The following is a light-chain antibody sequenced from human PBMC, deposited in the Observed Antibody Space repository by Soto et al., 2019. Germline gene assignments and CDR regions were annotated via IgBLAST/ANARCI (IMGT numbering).Light chain of an antibody. V-gene: IGKV1-5*03. J-gene: IGKJ2*02. Sequence: DIQMTQSPSTLSASVGDRVTITCRASQSINTWLAWYQHKPGKAPTLLIYKASSLEGGVPSRFSDSGSGTEFTLTISSLQPDDFATYYCQQYNTSSRTFGQGTKVETK. CDR1: QSINTW. CDR2: KAS. CDR3: QQYNTSSRT.